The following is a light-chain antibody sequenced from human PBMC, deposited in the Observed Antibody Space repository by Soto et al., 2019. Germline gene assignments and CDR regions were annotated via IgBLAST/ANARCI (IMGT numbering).Light chain of an antibody. V-gene: IGKV3-20*01. CDR3: QQYGSSGT. Sequence: PGERVTLSCRASQSVSSSYLTWYQQKPGQAPRLLIYGASSRATGISDRFSGSGSGTDFTLTISRLEPEDFAVYYCQQYGSSGTVGQGSKVAIK. CDR1: QSVSSSY. J-gene: IGKJ1*01. CDR2: GAS.